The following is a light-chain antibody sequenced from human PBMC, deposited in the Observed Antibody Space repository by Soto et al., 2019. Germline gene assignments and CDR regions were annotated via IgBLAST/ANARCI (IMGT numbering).Light chain of an antibody. CDR1: QSVSSSH. V-gene: IGKV3-20*01. CDR2: AAS. Sequence: EIVLTQSPGTLSLSPRERATLSCRASQSVSSSHLAWYQQKPGQAPRLLIYAASSRATGIPDRFSGSGSGTDFTLAISRLEPEDFAVYYCQHYSGSPRTFGQGTKVDIK. CDR3: QHYSGSPRT. J-gene: IGKJ1*01.